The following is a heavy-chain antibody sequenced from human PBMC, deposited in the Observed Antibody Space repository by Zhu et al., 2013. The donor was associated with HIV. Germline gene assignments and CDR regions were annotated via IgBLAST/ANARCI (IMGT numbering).Heavy chain of an antibody. CDR1: GDSISSGYY. J-gene: IGHJ4*02. D-gene: IGHD2-8*01. CDR2: IYHSGST. CDR3: ARSMHFDY. V-gene: IGHV4-38-2*02. Sequence: VQLQESGPGLVKPSETLSLSCTVSGDSISSGYYWGWIRQPPGKGLEWIGSIYHSGSTNYNPSLKSRVTISVDKSKNQFSLKLSSVTAADTAVYYCARSMHFDYWAREPWSPSPQ.